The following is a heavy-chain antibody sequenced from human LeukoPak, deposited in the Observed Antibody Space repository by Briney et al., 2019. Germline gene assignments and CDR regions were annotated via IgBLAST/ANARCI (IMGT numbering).Heavy chain of an antibody. V-gene: IGHV3-30*04. CDR1: GFTFSSYA. Sequence: GRSLRLSCAASGFTFSSYAMHWVRQAPGKGLEWVAVISYDRSNKYYADSVKGRFTISRDNSKNTLYLQMNSLRAEDTAVYYCAREVTMIGPFDYWGQGTLVTVSS. D-gene: IGHD3-22*01. CDR3: AREVTMIGPFDY. J-gene: IGHJ4*02. CDR2: ISYDRSNK.